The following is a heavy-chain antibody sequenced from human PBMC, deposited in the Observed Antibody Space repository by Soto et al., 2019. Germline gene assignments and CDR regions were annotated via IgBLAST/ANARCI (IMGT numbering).Heavy chain of an antibody. V-gene: IGHV3-21*01. CDR1: GFTFSSYS. CDR2: ISSSSSYI. CDR3: ARGIAARPRDAFDI. J-gene: IGHJ3*02. Sequence: GGSLRLSCAASGFTFSSYSMNWVRQAPGKGLEWVSSISSSSSYIYYADSVKGRFTISRDNAKNSLYLQMNSLRAEDTAVYYCARGIAARPRDAFDIWGQGTMVTVS. D-gene: IGHD6-6*01.